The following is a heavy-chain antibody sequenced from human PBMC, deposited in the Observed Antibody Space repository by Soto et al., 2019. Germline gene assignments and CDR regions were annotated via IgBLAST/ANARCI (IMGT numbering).Heavy chain of an antibody. CDR1: GFTFSSYA. J-gene: IGHJ4*02. Sequence: QVQLVESGGGVVQPGRSLRLSCAASGFTFSSYAMHWVRQAPGKGLEWVAVISYDGSNKYYADSVEGRFTISRDNSKNTLYLPMNSLRAEDTAVYYCARDGSGWIQLWFPFDYWGQGPLVTVSS. D-gene: IGHD5-18*01. CDR3: ARDGSGWIQLWFPFDY. V-gene: IGHV3-30-3*01. CDR2: ISYDGSNK.